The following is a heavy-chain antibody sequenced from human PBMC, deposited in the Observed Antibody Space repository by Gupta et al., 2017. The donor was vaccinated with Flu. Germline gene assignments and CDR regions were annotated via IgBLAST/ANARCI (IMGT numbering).Heavy chain of an antibody. CDR3: AIYDDYGDYLDY. J-gene: IGHJ4*02. CDR1: SSYG. CDR2: ISYDGSNK. D-gene: IGHD4-17*01. Sequence: SSYGMHWVRQAPGKGLEWVAVISYDGSNKYYADSVKGRFTISRDNSKNTLYLQMNSLRAEDTAVYYCAIYDDYGDYLDYWGQGTLVTVYS. V-gene: IGHV3-30*03.